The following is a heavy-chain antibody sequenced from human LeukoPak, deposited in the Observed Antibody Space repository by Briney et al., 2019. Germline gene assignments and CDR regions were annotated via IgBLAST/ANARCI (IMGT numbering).Heavy chain of an antibody. CDR2: MNSAGTTI. Sequence: PGRSLRLSCAASGFSLNGYWMHWVRQAAGKGLVWVARMNSAGTTINYADSVKGRFTISRDNAGNALYLHMSSPRADDTAIYYCIREIQVRASASLGYWGQGTLVTVSS. CDR1: GFSLNGYW. D-gene: IGHD2-2*01. J-gene: IGHJ4*01. CDR3: IREIQVRASASLGY. V-gene: IGHV3-74*01.